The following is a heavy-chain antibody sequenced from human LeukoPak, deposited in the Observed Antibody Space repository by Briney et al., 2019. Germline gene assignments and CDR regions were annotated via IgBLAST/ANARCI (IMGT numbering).Heavy chain of an antibody. CDR1: GFAFSNHA. Sequence: GGSLRLSCTASGFAFSNHAMHWVRQAPGKGLEWVGLINYDGRNTYHADSVKGRFTISRDNFKNTLYLQMNSLRVEDTAVYHCAKDRVEGKKWLAQFDYWGQGTLVTVSA. V-gene: IGHV3-30*02. CDR2: INYDGRNT. D-gene: IGHD6-19*01. J-gene: IGHJ4*02. CDR3: AKDRVEGKKWLAQFDY.